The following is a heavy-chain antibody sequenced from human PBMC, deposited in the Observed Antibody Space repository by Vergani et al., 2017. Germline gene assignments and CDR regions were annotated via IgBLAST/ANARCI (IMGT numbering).Heavy chain of an antibody. J-gene: IGHJ4*02. CDR1: GGSISPYY. CDR2: IYTSEST. CDR3: AREYSSSVGFLAY. Sequence: QVQLLESGPGLVKPSETLSLTCIVSGGSISPYYWSWIRQPAGKGLEWIGRIYTSESTNYNPSLKSRVTMSVDTSKNQVSLKLSSVTAADTAMYYCAREYSSSVGFLAYWGGGAMVTVSS. V-gene: IGHV4-4*07. D-gene: IGHD6-6*01.